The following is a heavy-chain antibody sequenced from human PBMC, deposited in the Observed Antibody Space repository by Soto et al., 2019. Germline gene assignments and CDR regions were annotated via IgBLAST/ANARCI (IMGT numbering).Heavy chain of an antibody. D-gene: IGHD6-13*01. V-gene: IGHV3-33*01. Sequence: QPGGSLRLSCAASGFTFSSYGMHWVRQAPGKGLEWVAVIWYDGSNKYYADSVKGRFTISRDNSKNTLYLQMNSLRAEDTAVYYCARDPAAGIAAAGTGDYYGMDVWGQGTPVTVS. CDR2: IWYDGSNK. CDR3: ARDPAAGIAAAGTGDYYGMDV. CDR1: GFTFSSYG. J-gene: IGHJ6*02.